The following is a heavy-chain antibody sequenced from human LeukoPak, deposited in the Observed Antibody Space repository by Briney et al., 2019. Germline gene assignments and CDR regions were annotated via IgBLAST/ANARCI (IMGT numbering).Heavy chain of an antibody. Sequence: GGSLRLSCAASGFSFSSYAMSWVRQPPGKGLVWVSRITGDGTDTNYADSVKGRFTISRDNAKNTVYLQVNSLRAEDTAVYYCARDVAGGTHFDYWGQGTLVTVSS. CDR2: ITGDGTDT. V-gene: IGHV3-74*01. CDR1: GFSFSSYA. CDR3: ARDVAGGTHFDY. D-gene: IGHD4-23*01. J-gene: IGHJ4*02.